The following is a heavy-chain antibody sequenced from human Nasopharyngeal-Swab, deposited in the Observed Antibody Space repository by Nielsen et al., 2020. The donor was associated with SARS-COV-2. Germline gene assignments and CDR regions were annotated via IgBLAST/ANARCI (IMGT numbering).Heavy chain of an antibody. CDR1: GFGFSNYE. V-gene: IGHV3-48*03. CDR2: ISTTTATI. Sequence: GESLKISCAASGFGFSNYEMNWVRQAPGKGLEWISYISTTTATIYYADSVKGRFTISRDNAKNSLYLQMNSLRAEDTAMYYCARDVEEWLVVPSLSFDHWGQGTLVTVSS. CDR3: ARDVEEWLVVPSLSFDH. D-gene: IGHD5-18*01. J-gene: IGHJ4*02.